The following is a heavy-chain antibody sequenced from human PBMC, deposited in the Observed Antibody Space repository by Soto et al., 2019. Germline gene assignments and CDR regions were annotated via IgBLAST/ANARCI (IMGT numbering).Heavy chain of an antibody. D-gene: IGHD1-26*01. V-gene: IGHV1-69*01. Sequence: QVQLVQSGAEVKKPGSSVKVSCKASGGTFSSYAISWVRQAPGQGLEWMGGIIPISGTANYAQKLEGRATISADELTYTAYMELSSLRSEDTAVYYCATAAYLGAYYPMDVWGQGTTVTVSS. CDR1: GGTFSSYA. J-gene: IGHJ6*02. CDR3: ATAAYLGAYYPMDV. CDR2: IIPISGTA.